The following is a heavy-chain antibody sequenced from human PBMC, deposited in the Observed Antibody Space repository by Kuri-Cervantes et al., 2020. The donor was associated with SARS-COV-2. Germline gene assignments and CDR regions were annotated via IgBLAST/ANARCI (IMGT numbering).Heavy chain of an antibody. D-gene: IGHD5-18*01. CDR3: AKDRNTAMAYFDY. Sequence: GGSLRPSCAASGFTFSSYGMHWVRQAPGKGLEWVAVISYEGSNKYYADSVKGRFTISRDNSKNTLYLQMNSLRAEDTAVYYCAKDRNTAMAYFDYWGQGTLVTVSS. CDR2: ISYEGSNK. CDR1: GFTFSSYG. J-gene: IGHJ4*02. V-gene: IGHV3-30*18.